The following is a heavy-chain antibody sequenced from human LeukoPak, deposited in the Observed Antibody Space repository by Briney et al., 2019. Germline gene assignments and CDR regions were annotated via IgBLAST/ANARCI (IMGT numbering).Heavy chain of an antibody. Sequence: ASVKVSCKASGGTFSSYAISWVRQAPGQGLEWMGIINPSGGTTSCKQKFQGRVSMTTDTSTSTVYMELSSLRSEDTAVYYCARSWGMASITYFDYWGLGTLVTVSS. CDR1: GGTFSSYA. J-gene: IGHJ4*02. V-gene: IGHV1-46*01. D-gene: IGHD5-24*01. CDR3: ARSWGMASITYFDY. CDR2: INPSGGTT.